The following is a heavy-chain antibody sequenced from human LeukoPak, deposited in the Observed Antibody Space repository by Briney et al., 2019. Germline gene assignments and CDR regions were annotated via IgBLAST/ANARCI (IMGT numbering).Heavy chain of an antibody. D-gene: IGHD6-19*01. CDR1: GGSVSSYY. J-gene: IGHJ5*02. V-gene: IGHV4-4*07. CDR2: IYTSGMT. Sequence: SETLSLTCSVSGGSVSSYYWSWIRQPAGKGLEWIGRIYTSGMTNYNPSLKSRATMSVDTSKNQVSLKLSSVTAADTAVYYCARDPKVSDVAGASPWGQGTLVTVSS. CDR3: ARDPKVSDVAGASP.